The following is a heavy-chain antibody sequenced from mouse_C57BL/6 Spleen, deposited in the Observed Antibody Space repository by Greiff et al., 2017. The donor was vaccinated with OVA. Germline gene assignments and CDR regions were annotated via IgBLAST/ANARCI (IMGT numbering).Heavy chain of an antibody. CDR1: GYTFTDYY. D-gene: IGHD1-1*01. J-gene: IGHJ2*01. Sequence: EVQLQQSGPELVKPGASVKISCKASGYTFTDYYMNWVKQSHGKSLEWIGDINPNNGGTSYNQKFKGKATLTVDKSSSTAYMELRSLTSEDSAVYYCARGGYGSSYYFDYWGQGTTLTVSS. CDR2: INPNNGGT. V-gene: IGHV1-26*01. CDR3: ARGGYGSSYYFDY.